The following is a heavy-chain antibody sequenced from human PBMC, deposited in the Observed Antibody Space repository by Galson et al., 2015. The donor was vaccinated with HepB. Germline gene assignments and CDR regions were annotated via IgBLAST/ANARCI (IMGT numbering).Heavy chain of an antibody. V-gene: IGHV3-9*01. CDR1: GFTFDDYA. J-gene: IGHJ6*02. CDR3: AKDLSLKRFYYGMDV. Sequence: SLRLSCAASGFTFDDYAMHWVRQAPGKGLEWVSGISWNSGSIGYADSVKGRFTISRDNAKNSLYLQMNSLRAEDTALYYCAKDLSLKRFYYGMDVWGQGTTVTVSS. CDR2: ISWNSGSI.